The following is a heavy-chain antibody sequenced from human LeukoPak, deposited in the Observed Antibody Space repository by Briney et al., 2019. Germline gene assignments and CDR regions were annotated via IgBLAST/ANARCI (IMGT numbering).Heavy chain of an antibody. D-gene: IGHD3-22*01. Sequence: GASVKVSCKASGGTFSSYAISWVRQAPGQGLEWMGGITPIFGTANYAQKFQGRVTITADESTSTAYMELSSLRSEDTAVYYCASNPYYDSSGGGFDYWGQGTLVTVSS. J-gene: IGHJ4*02. CDR1: GGTFSSYA. V-gene: IGHV1-69*13. CDR3: ASNPYYDSSGGGFDY. CDR2: ITPIFGTA.